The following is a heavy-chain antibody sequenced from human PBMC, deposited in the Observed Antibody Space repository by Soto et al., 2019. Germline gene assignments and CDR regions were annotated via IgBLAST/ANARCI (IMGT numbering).Heavy chain of an antibody. D-gene: IGHD3-3*01. Sequence: PEKLSLTCAGSGGSISSSNWWSWVRQPPGKGLEWIGEIYHSGSTNYNPSLKSRVTLSVDKSKNQFSLKLSSVTAAATAVYYFSRGGCASGSTYYAMAVRCQ. V-gene: IGHV4-4*03. J-gene: IGHJ6*02. CDR2: IYHSGST. CDR1: GGSISSSNW. CDR3: SRGGCASGSTYYAMAV.